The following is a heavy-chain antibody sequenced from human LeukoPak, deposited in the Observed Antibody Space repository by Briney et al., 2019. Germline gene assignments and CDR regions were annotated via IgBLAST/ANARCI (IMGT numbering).Heavy chain of an antibody. Sequence: PGGSLRLSCAASGFTFSSYSMNWVRQAPGKGLEWVSSISSSSSYIYYADSVKGRFTISRDNAKNSLYLQMNSLRVEDTAVYYCARQDCGGDCSSSFDYWGQGTLVTVSS. V-gene: IGHV3-21*01. CDR3: ARQDCGGDCSSSFDY. D-gene: IGHD2-21*02. CDR2: ISSSSSYI. J-gene: IGHJ4*02. CDR1: GFTFSSYS.